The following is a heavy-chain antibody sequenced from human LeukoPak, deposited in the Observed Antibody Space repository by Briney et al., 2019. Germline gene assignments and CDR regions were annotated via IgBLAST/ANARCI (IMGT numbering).Heavy chain of an antibody. V-gene: IGHV1-2*02. CDR1: GYTFTGYY. Sequence: ASVKVSCKASGYTFTGYYMHWVRQAPGQGLEWMGWINPNSGGTNYAQKFQGRVTMTRDTSISTAYMELSRLRSDDTAVYYCARDLRLRFLEWSDDTFDIWGQGTMVTVSS. D-gene: IGHD3-3*01. CDR2: INPNSGGT. J-gene: IGHJ3*02. CDR3: ARDLRLRFLEWSDDTFDI.